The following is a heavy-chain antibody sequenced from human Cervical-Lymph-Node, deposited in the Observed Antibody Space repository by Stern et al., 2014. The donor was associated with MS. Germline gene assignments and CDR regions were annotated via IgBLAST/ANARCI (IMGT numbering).Heavy chain of an antibody. V-gene: IGHV1-69*01. CDR1: GGTFSSSD. CDR2: IIPIIGTA. Sequence: QVQLGQSGAEVQKPGSSVKVSCRASGGTFSSSDISWVRQAPGQGLEWMGGIIPIIGTATYAQKYQGRVTITADESTSTAYMELSSLRSEDTAIYYCALGGFGHYFEYWGQGTLVTVSS. J-gene: IGHJ4*02. D-gene: IGHD3-10*01. CDR3: ALGGFGHYFEY.